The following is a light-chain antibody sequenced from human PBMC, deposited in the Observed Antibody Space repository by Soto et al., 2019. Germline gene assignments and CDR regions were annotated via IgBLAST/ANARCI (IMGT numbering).Light chain of an antibody. CDR1: NRDLGSYNL. V-gene: IGLV2-23*01. Sequence: QSLLGSPGSVCGSPGESITISCTGTNRDLGSYNLVSWFQQHPGKVPKVMIYEGTKRPSGVSDRFSGSKSDNTASLTISGLQAEEEGDYYCCSSAGEYMFVFGTGTKVTVL. CDR2: EGT. CDR3: CSSAGEYMFV. J-gene: IGLJ1*01.